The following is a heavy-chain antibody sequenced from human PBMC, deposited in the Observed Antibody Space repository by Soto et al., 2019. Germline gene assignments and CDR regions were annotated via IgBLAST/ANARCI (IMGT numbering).Heavy chain of an antibody. CDR3: ASSNYYDSSGYD. J-gene: IGHJ4*02. CDR1: GYTFTSYG. D-gene: IGHD3-22*01. CDR2: ISAYNGNT. Sequence: ASVKVSCKASGYTFTSYGISWLRQAPGQRLEWMGWISAYNGNTNYAQKLQGRVTMTTDTSTSTAYMELRSLRSDDTAVYYCASSNYYDSSGYDWGQGTLVTVSS. V-gene: IGHV1-18*04.